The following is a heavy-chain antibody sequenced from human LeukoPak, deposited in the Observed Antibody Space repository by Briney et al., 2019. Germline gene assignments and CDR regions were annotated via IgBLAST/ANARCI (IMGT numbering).Heavy chain of an antibody. V-gene: IGHV3-30*02. Sequence: GGSLRLSCAASGFTFSSYGMHWVRQAPGKGLEWVAFIRYDGSNKYYADSMKGGFTISRDKSKNTLYLQMNSLRAEDTAVYYCARTYYDILTGYLHDAFDIWGQGTMVTVSS. J-gene: IGHJ3*02. CDR3: ARTYYDILTGYLHDAFDI. CDR1: GFTFSSYG. D-gene: IGHD3-9*01. CDR2: IRYDGSNK.